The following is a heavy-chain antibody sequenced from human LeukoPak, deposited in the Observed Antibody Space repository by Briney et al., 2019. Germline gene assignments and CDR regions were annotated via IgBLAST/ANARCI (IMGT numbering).Heavy chain of an antibody. CDR1: GYTFTGYY. V-gene: IGHV1-2*04. CDR2: INPNSGGT. D-gene: IGHD3-10*01. CDR3: ARDRPTKYYYGSGSYYKGYSYYYYGMDV. Sequence: GASVKVSCKASGYTFTGYYMHWVRQAPGQGLEWMGWINPNSGGTNYAQKFQGWVTMTRDTSISTAYMELSRLRSDDTAVYYCARDRPTKYYYGSGSYYKGYSYYYYGMDVWGQGTTVTVSS. J-gene: IGHJ6*02.